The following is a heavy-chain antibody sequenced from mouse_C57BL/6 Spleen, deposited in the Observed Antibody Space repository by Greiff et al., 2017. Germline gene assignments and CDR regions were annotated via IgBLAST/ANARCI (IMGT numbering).Heavy chain of an antibody. V-gene: IGHV1-39*01. Sequence: EVQVVESGPELVKPGASVKISCKASGYSFTDYNLNWVKQSNGKSLEWIGVINPNYGTTSYNQKFKGKATLTVDQSSRTAYMQLNSLTSEDFAVYYCARSGDDYGYEAYSVYAMDYWGQGTSVTGSS. CDR3: ARSGDDYGYEAYSVYAMDY. CDR2: INPNYGTT. CDR1: GYSFTDYN. D-gene: IGHD2-2*01. J-gene: IGHJ4*01.